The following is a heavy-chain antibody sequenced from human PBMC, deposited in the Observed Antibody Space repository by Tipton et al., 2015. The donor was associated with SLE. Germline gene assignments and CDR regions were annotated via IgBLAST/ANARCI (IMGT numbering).Heavy chain of an antibody. Sequence: TLSLTCSVSGGSISHFYWSWIRQPPGKGLEWIAYIYYSGTTNYNPSLKSRVTISVDTSKNQFSLKMSSVTAADTAVYYCARTQLRVSPNAFDIWGQGTMVTVSS. J-gene: IGHJ3*02. V-gene: IGHV4-59*08. CDR2: IYYSGTT. D-gene: IGHD3-3*01. CDR3: ARTQLRVSPNAFDI. CDR1: GGSISHFY.